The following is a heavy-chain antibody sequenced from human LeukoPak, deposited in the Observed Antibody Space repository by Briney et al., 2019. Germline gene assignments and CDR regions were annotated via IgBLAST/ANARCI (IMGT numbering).Heavy chain of an antibody. Sequence: PGGSLRLSCAASGFTISSYGMHWVRQAPGKGLEWVSYISSSSSYTDYADSVKGRFTISRDNAKNSLYLQMNSLRAEDTAVYYCARAYYYGSGGYSSRYWGQGTLVTVSS. V-gene: IGHV3-21*05. J-gene: IGHJ4*02. CDR3: ARAYYYGSGGYSSRY. CDR1: GFTISSYG. CDR2: ISSSSSYT. D-gene: IGHD3-10*01.